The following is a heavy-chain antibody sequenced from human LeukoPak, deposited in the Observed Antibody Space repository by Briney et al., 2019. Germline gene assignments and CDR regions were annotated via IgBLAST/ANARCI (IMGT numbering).Heavy chain of an antibody. CDR1: GFTVSSNY. D-gene: IGHD6-19*01. Sequence: GGSLRLSCAPSGFTVSSNYMSWIRQAPGKGLEGVSYISSSGSTIYYADSVKGRFTISRDNAKNSLYLQMNSLRAEDTAVYYCARDYLGSSGWGGASGSWGQGTLVTVSS. CDR3: ARDYLGSSGWGGASGS. J-gene: IGHJ4*02. CDR2: ISSSGSTI. V-gene: IGHV3-11*01.